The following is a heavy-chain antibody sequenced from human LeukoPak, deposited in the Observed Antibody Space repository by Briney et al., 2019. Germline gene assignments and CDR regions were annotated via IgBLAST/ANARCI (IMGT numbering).Heavy chain of an antibody. CDR1: DDSIRRSNSY. CDR2: INTGGST. D-gene: IGHD3-3*01. CDR3: ATTVRNYDFWSGHPLDY. Sequence: SETLSLTYTISDDSIRRSNSYWSWIRQPAEKGLEWIGRINTGGSTIYNPSLKSRVTISIDTSNNQFSLKLNSVTAADTAIYYCATTVRNYDFWSGHPLDYWGQGILVTVSS. V-gene: IGHV4-61*02. J-gene: IGHJ4*02.